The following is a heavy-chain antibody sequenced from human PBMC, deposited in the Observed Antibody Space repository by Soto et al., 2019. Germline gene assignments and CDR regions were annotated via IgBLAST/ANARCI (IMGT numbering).Heavy chain of an antibody. CDR1: GFTFSSFA. D-gene: IGHD2-21*02. V-gene: IGHV3-23*01. Sequence: GGSLRLSCAASGFTFSSFAMSWVRQAPGKGLDWVSAISGSGGSTYSADSVKGRFTISRDKSRSTLYLQMNSLRIEDTAVYYCSESRDYNWFDPWGQGTLVTVSS. J-gene: IGHJ5*02. CDR2: ISGSGGST. CDR3: SESRDYNWFDP.